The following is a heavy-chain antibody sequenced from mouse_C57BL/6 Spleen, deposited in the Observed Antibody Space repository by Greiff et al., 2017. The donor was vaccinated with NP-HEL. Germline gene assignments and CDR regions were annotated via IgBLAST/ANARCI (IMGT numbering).Heavy chain of an antibody. D-gene: IGHD1-2*01. V-gene: IGHV1-55*01. CDR2: IYPGSGST. J-gene: IGHJ3*01. CDR3: ARWYYGLRGLAY. CDR1: GYTFTSYW. Sequence: VQLQQSGAELVKPGASVKMSCKASGYTFTSYWITWVKQRPGQGLEWIGDIYPGSGSTNYNEKFKSKATLTVDTSSSTAYMQLSSLTSEDSAVYYCARWYYGLRGLAYWGQGTLVTVSA.